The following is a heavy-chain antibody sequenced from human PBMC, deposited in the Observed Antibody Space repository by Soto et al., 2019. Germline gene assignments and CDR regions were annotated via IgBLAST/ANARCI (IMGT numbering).Heavy chain of an antibody. V-gene: IGHV4-30-4*01. D-gene: IGHD5-18*01. CDR3: ASNSYGYTFYDD. Sequence: QVQLQESGPGLVKPSQTLSLTCTVSGGSISSGDYYWSWIRQPPGKGLEWIGYIYYSGRTYYNPSLKIRVTISVDTSKNQFSLKLSSVTAADTAVYSCASNSYGYTFYDDWGQGTLVTVSS. J-gene: IGHJ4*02. CDR1: GGSISSGDYY. CDR2: IYYSGRT.